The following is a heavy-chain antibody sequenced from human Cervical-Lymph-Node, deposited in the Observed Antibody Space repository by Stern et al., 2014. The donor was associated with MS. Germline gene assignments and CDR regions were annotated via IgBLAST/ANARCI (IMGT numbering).Heavy chain of an antibody. CDR1: GYTFTRNA. D-gene: IGHD2-2*01. CDR2: INTNTGNT. Sequence: VQLVQSGSELKKPGASVKVSCKASGYTFTRNAMNWVRQAPGQRLEWMGWINTNTGNTTYARGFTGRFVFSLDPSVSTAYLHISSLKAEDTAIYYCARVKPAPILDYWGQGTLVTVSS. CDR3: ARVKPAPILDY. J-gene: IGHJ4*02. V-gene: IGHV7-4-1*02.